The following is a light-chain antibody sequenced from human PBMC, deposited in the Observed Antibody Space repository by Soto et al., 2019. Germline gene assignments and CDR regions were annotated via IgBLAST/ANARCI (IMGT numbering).Light chain of an antibody. V-gene: IGKV3-20*01. CDR2: GAS. Sequence: EIVLTQSPGTLSLSPGERATLSCRASQRVSSSYLAWYQQNPGQAPRLLIYGASSRATGVPDRFSGSGSGTDFTLTISRLEPEDFAVYFCQQYGSSRWTFGQGTK. CDR3: QQYGSSRWT. CDR1: QRVSSSY. J-gene: IGKJ1*01.